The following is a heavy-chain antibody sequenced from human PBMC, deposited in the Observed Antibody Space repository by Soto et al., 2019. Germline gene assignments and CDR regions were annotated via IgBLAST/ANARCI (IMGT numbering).Heavy chain of an antibody. CDR1: GYSISSGYH. J-gene: IGHJ4*02. CDR3: ASRDPGTSVDY. D-gene: IGHD1-7*01. CDR2: VHYSGNT. Sequence: SETLSLTCTVSGYSISSGYHWAWIRQPPGKGLEWLGSVHYSGNTYYNPSLKSRLTISLDKSENQFSLKVTSLTAADTAVYYCASRDPGTSVDYWGQGTLVTVSS. V-gene: IGHV4-38-2*02.